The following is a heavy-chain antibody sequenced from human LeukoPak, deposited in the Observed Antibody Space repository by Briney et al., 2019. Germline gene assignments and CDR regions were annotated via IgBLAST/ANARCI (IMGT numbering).Heavy chain of an antibody. J-gene: IGHJ3*02. CDR2: IIPIFGTA. CDR1: GGTFSSYG. Sequence: SVKVSCKASGGTFSSYGISWVRQAPGQGLEWMGGIIPIFGTANYAQKFQGRVTITADESTSTAYMELSSLRSEDTAVYYCASPRPNPRSRWFGELSWIGAFDIWGQGTMVTVSS. CDR3: ASPRPNPRSRWFGELSWIGAFDI. D-gene: IGHD3-10*01. V-gene: IGHV1-69*13.